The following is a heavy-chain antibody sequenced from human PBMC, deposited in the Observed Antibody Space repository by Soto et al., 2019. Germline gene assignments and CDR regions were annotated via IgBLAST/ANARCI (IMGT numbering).Heavy chain of an antibody. CDR1: GFTFSSYA. CDR3: AREWSVANPGY. J-gene: IGHJ4*02. V-gene: IGHV3-30-3*01. D-gene: IGHD5-12*01. Sequence: QVQLVESGGGVVQPGRSLRLSCAASGFTFSSYAMHWVRQAPGKGLEWVTVISKDGDKKYYADSVKGRFTISRDNSKNTLYLQMNSLRPEDTAVHYCAREWSVANPGYWGQGTQVTVSS. CDR2: ISKDGDKK.